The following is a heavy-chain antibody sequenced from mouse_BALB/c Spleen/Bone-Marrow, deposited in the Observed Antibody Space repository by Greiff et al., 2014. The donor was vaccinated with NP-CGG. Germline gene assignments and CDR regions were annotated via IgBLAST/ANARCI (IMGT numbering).Heavy chain of an antibody. CDR2: INPGSSGT. CDR3: ARRDGSYFDY. J-gene: IGHJ2*01. Sequence: VQLQQSGAELVRPGTSVKVSCKASGYAFTNYLIEWVKQRPGQGLEWIGMINPGSSGTNYNEKFKGKATLTADKSSSTAYMQLSSLTSDDSAVYFCARRDGSYFDYWGQGTTLTVSS. D-gene: IGHD3-3*01. CDR1: GYAFTNYL. V-gene: IGHV1-54*01.